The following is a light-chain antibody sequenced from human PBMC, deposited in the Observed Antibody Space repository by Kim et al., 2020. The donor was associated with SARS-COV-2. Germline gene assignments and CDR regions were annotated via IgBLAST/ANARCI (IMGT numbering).Light chain of an antibody. J-gene: IGKJ4*01. Sequence: EMLMTQSPATLSVSPGERATLSCRASQSVTSNLDWYHQKPGQTPRLLIYGASTRATGVPARISGSGSGTEFTLTISSLQSEDFALYYCQQYNDWLPLSFGGGTKLEIK. CDR1: QSVTSN. V-gene: IGKV3-15*01. CDR3: QQYNDWLPLS. CDR2: GAS.